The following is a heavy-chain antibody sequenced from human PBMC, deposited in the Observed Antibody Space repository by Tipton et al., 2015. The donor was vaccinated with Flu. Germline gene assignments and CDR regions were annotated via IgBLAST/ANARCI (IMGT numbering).Heavy chain of an antibody. CDR3: VGHSGPEMAPGFDY. CDR2: IYPVDSDT. CDR1: GYSFTNHW. V-gene: IGHV5-51*01. D-gene: IGHD5-24*01. J-gene: IGHJ4*02. Sequence: QLVQSGAEVKEPGESLKISCRGSGYSFTNHWIGWVRQMPGKGLGWMGIIYPVDSDTRYSPSFQGQVTISADKSISAAYLQWSSLKASDTAMYYCVGHSGPEMAPGFDYWGQGTLVTVSS.